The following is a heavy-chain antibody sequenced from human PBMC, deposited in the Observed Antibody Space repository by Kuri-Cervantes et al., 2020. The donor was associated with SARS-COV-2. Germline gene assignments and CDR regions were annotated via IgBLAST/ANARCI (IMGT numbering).Heavy chain of an antibody. D-gene: IGHD3-10*01. J-gene: IGHJ5*02. CDR1: GFTFSSNS. Sequence: GESLKISCVASGFTFSSNSMNWVRQAPGKGLEWVSYISGSGFSIYYADSLKGRFTISRDNAKNSLYLQMNSLTAEDTAVYYCARDPPLYGSGSHNWFDPWGQGTLVTVSS. CDR2: ISGSGFSI. V-gene: IGHV3-48*01. CDR3: ARDPPLYGSGSHNWFDP.